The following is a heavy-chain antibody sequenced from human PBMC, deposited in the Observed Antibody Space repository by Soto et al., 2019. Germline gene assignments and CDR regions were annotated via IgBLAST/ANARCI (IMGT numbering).Heavy chain of an antibody. J-gene: IGHJ4*02. CDR2: IYYSGST. V-gene: IGHV4-59*01. CDR3: ARGSWDVVVVAALDY. Sequence: SETLSLTCTVSGGSISSYYWSWIRQPPGKGLEWIGYIYYSGSTNYNPSLKSRVTISVDTSKNQFSLKLSSVTAADTAVYYCARGSWDVVVVAALDYWGQGTLVTVSS. D-gene: IGHD2-15*01. CDR1: GGSISSYY.